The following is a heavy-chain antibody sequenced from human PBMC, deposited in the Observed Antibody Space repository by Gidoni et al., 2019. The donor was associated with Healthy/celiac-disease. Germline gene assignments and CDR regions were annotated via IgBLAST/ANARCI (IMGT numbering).Heavy chain of an antibody. D-gene: IGHD3-10*01. CDR2: INHSGST. CDR3: ARVCLWFGELYAFDI. J-gene: IGHJ3*02. Sequence: QVQLQQWGAGLLKPSETLSLTCAVYGGSFSGYYWSWIRQPPGKGLEWIGEINHSGSTNYNPSLKSRVTISVDTSKNQFSLKLSSVTAADTAVYYCARVCLWFGELYAFDIWGQGTMVTVSS. CDR1: GGSFSGYY. V-gene: IGHV4-34*01.